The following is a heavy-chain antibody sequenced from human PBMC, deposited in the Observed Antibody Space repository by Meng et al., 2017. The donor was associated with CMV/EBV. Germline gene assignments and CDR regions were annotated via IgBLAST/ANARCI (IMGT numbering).Heavy chain of an antibody. V-gene: IGHV1-69*05. CDR3: ARGKSAAGLFDY. J-gene: IGHJ4*02. CDR1: GGTFSSHA. Sequence: SVKVSCKASGGTFSSHAISWVRQAPGQGLEWMGGIIPIFGTANYAQKFQGRVTITTDESTSTAYMELSSLRSEDTAVYYCARGKSAAGLFDYWGQGTLVTVSS. CDR2: IIPIFGTA. D-gene: IGHD6-13*01.